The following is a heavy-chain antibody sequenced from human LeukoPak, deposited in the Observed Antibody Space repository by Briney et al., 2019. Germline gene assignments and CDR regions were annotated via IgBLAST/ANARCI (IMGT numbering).Heavy chain of an antibody. V-gene: IGHV3-66*01. CDR1: GFTFSSNY. CDR2: IYSGGST. D-gene: IGHD3-9*01. J-gene: IGHJ4*02. Sequence: GGSLRLSCADSGFTFSSNYMRWVRQAPGKGLEWVSVIYSGGSTHYADSVKGRFTISRDNSKNTLYLQMNSLRTEDTAVYYCARDRLHYDSLTGYPADWGQGTLVTVSS. CDR3: ARDRLHYDSLTGYPAD.